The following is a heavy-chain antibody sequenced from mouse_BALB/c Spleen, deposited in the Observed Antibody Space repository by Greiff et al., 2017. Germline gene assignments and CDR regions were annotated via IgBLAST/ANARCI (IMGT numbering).Heavy chain of an antibody. CDR3: ARKGYDVRDYFDY. V-gene: IGHV5-17*02. CDR2: ISSGSSTI. J-gene: IGHJ2*01. D-gene: IGHD2-14*01. Sequence: EVKVEESGGGLVQPGGSRKLSCAASGFTFSSFGMHWVRQAPEKGLEWVAYISSGSSTIYYADTVKGRFTISRDNPKNTLFLQMTSLRSEDTAMYYCARKGYDVRDYFDYWGQGTTLTVSS. CDR1: GFTFSSFG.